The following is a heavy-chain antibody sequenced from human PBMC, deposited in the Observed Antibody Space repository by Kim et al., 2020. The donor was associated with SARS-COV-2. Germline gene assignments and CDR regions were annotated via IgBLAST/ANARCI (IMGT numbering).Heavy chain of an antibody. Sequence: SETLSLTCTVSGYSISSGYYWAWIRQPPGKGLEWIGSIYHSGTTYYNPSLKSRVTVSVDTSKNQFSLKLSSVTAADTAVYYCARELYSGYDYVDSRGQGTLVTVSS. CDR1: GYSISSGYY. D-gene: IGHD5-12*01. CDR3: ARELYSGYDYVDS. J-gene: IGHJ4*02. CDR2: IYHSGTT. V-gene: IGHV4-38-2*02.